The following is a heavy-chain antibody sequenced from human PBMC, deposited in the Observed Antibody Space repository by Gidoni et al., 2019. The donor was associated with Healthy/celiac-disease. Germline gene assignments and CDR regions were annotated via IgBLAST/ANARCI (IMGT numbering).Heavy chain of an antibody. CDR2: IYPGDSDT. D-gene: IGHD6-19*01. Sequence: EVQLVQSGAEVKKPGESLKTSCTGSGYSFTSYWIGWVRQMPGKGLEWMGIIYPGDSDTRYSPSFQGQVTISADKSISTAYLQWSSLKASDTAMYYCARQPAVAGHYYGMDVWGQGTTVTVSS. CDR3: ARQPAVAGHYYGMDV. CDR1: GYSFTSYW. V-gene: IGHV5-51*01. J-gene: IGHJ6*02.